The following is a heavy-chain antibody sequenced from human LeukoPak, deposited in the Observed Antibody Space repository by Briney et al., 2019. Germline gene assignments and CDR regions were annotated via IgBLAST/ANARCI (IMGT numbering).Heavy chain of an antibody. Sequence: ASVKVSCTASGYTFTIYGISWVRQAPGQGLEWMGWISAYNGNTNYARKLQGRVTMTTDTSTSTAYMELRSLRSDDTAVYYCARDLYYYDSSGYLIWFDPWGQGTLVTVSS. CDR3: ARDLYYYDSSGYLIWFDP. CDR2: ISAYNGNT. J-gene: IGHJ5*02. D-gene: IGHD3-22*01. V-gene: IGHV1-18*01. CDR1: GYTFTIYG.